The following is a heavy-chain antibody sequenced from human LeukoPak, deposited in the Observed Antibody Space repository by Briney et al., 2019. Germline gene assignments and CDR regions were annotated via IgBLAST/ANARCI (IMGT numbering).Heavy chain of an antibody. CDR2: IKQDGSEK. CDR1: GFTFSSYW. J-gene: IGHJ3*02. Sequence: GGSLRLSCAASGFTFSSYWMSWVRQAPGKGLEWVANIKQDGSEKYYVDSVKGRFTISRDNAKNSLYLQMNSLRAEDTAVYYCARDNAAAVSAFDIWGQGTMVTVSS. CDR3: ARDNAAAVSAFDI. V-gene: IGHV3-7*03. D-gene: IGHD6-13*01.